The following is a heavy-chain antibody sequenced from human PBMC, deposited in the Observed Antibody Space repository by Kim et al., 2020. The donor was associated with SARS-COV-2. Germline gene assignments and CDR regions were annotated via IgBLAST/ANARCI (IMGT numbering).Heavy chain of an antibody. CDR2: IIPIFGTT. Sequence: SVKVSCKASGGTFSSYAISWVRQAPGQGLEWMGGIIPIFGTTYYAQKFQGRVTITADESTSTAYMDLSSLRSEDTAVYYCAGGGSSPYSYYYYGMDVWGQGTTVTVSS. V-gene: IGHV1-69*13. CDR1: GGTFSSYA. CDR3: AGGGSSPYSYYYYGMDV. D-gene: IGHD6-6*01. J-gene: IGHJ6*02.